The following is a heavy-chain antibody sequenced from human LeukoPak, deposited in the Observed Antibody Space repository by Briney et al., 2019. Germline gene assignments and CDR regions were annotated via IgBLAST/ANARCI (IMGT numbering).Heavy chain of an antibody. CDR2: ISRSGSTK. J-gene: IGHJ4*02. CDR3: ARVSLCSGGSCYSSYFDY. V-gene: IGHV3-11*01. Sequence: KSGGSLRLSCAASGFTFSDYNMRWIRQAPGKGLEWVSSISRSGSTKYYADSVKGRFTISRDNAKNSLYLQMNSLRAEDTAVYYCARVSLCSGGSCYSSYFDYWGQGTLVTVSS. CDR1: GFTFSDYN. D-gene: IGHD2-15*01.